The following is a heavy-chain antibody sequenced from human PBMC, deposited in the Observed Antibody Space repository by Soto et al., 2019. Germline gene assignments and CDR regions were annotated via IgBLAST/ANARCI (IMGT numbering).Heavy chain of an antibody. CDR3: ATVDPNYYYYYYMDV. Sequence: EVQLVESGGGLVKPGGSLRLSCVASGLTFKYVWMGWVRQVPGKGLEWVGRIKSKTDDETTDYAAPLKGRFIISRDDSKNTLYLQINSLKTDDTAMYYCATVDPNYYYYYYMDVWGRGTTVTVSS. J-gene: IGHJ6*03. CDR1: GLTFKYVW. V-gene: IGHV3-15*01. CDR2: IKSKTDDETT.